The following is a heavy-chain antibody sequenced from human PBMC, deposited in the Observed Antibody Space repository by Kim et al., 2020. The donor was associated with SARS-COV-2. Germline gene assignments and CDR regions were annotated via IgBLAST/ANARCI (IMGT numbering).Heavy chain of an antibody. J-gene: IGHJ4*02. D-gene: IGHD1-26*01. CDR2: ISSSSSTI. CDR3: ARDPENSGSYRFDY. V-gene: IGHV3-48*02. Sequence: GGSLRLSCAASGFTFSSYSMNWVRQAPGKGLEWVSYISSSSSTIYYADSVKGRFTISRDNAKNSLYLQMNSLRDEDTAVYYCARDPENSGSYRFDYWGQGTLVTVSS. CDR1: GFTFSSYS.